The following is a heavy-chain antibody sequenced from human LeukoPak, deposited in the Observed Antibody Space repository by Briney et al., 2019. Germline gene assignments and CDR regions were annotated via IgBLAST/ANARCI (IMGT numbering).Heavy chain of an antibody. D-gene: IGHD5-18*01. Sequence: GGSLRLSCAASGFTFSSSAMSWVRQAPGKGLEWVSAISNNGGYTYYADSVQGRFTISRDNSKSTLCLQMNSLRAEDTAVYYCARQLDTAMVSPPDYWGQGTLVTVSS. CDR2: ISNNGGYT. V-gene: IGHV3-23*01. CDR3: ARQLDTAMVSPPDY. CDR1: GFTFSSSA. J-gene: IGHJ4*02.